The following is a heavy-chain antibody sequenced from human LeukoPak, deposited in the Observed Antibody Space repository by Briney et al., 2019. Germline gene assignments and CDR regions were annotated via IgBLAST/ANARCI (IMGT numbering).Heavy chain of an antibody. CDR3: AKGSNYDFWSGARYFDY. D-gene: IGHD3-3*01. V-gene: IGHV3-23*01. CDR1: GFTFSSYA. J-gene: IGHJ4*02. Sequence: GGSLRLSCAASGFTFSSYAMSWVRQAPGKGLEWVSAISGSGGSTYYADSVKGRFTISRDNSKNTLYLQMNSLRAEDTAVYYCAKGSNYDFWSGARYFDYWGQGILDTVSS. CDR2: ISGSGGST.